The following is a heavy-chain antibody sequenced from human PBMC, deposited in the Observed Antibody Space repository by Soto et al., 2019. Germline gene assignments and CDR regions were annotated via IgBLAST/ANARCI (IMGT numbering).Heavy chain of an antibody. Sequence: EVQLVESGGGLVQPGGSLRLSCAASGFTFSNAWMSWVRQAPGKGLEWVGRIKSKTDGGTTDYAAPVKGRFTISRDDSKNTLYLQMNSLKTEDTAVYYCTTETGAETFDAFDIWGQGTMVTVSS. V-gene: IGHV3-15*01. J-gene: IGHJ3*02. CDR1: GFTFSNAW. D-gene: IGHD4-17*01. CDR3: TTETGAETFDAFDI. CDR2: IKSKTDGGTT.